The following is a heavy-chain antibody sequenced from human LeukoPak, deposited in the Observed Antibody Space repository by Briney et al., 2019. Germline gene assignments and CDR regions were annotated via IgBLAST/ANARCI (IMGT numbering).Heavy chain of an antibody. Sequence: PGGSLRLSCAASGFTFSSYAMSWVRQAPGKGLEWVSAISGSGGSTYYADSVKGRFTISRDNSKNTLYLQMNSLRAEDTAVYYCAKELRFLEWLFPTYYYYYMDVWGKGTTVTVSS. CDR2: ISGSGGST. D-gene: IGHD3-3*01. CDR3: AKELRFLEWLFPTYYYYYMDV. V-gene: IGHV3-23*01. CDR1: GFTFSSYA. J-gene: IGHJ6*03.